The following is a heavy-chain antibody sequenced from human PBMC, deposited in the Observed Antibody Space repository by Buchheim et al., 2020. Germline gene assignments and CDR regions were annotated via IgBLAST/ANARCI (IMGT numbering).Heavy chain of an antibody. CDR1: GGSISSYY. CDR2: IYYSGST. D-gene: IGHD2-15*01. Sequence: QVQLQESGPGLVKPSETLSLTCTVSGGSISSYYWSWIRQPPGKGLEWIGYIYYSGSTNYNPSLKSRVTISVDTSKNQFSLKLSSVTAADTAVYYCARSSDGCSGGSCSYFDYWGQGTL. J-gene: IGHJ4*02. V-gene: IGHV4-59*01. CDR3: ARSSDGCSGGSCSYFDY.